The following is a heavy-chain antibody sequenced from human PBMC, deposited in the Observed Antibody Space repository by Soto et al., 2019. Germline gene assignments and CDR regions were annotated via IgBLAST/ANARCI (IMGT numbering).Heavy chain of an antibody. V-gene: IGHV1-18*01. D-gene: IGHD2-15*01. CDR2: ISAYNGNT. CDR3: ANDCRGGSCYPPWFDP. J-gene: IGHJ5*02. CDR1: GYTFTSYG. Sequence: ASVKVSCKASGYTFTSYGISWLRQAPGQGLEWMGWISAYNGNTNYAQKLQGRVTMTTDTSTSTAYMELRSLRSDDTAVYYCANDCRGGSCYPPWFDPWGQVNLVTVSS.